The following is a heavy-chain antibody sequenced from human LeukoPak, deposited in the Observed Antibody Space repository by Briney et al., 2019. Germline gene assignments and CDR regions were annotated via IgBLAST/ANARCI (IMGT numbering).Heavy chain of an antibody. V-gene: IGHV4-59*08. J-gene: IGHJ3*01. D-gene: IGHD3-22*01. CDR2: IYNSANT. CDR3: ARRFSSRSDGTAYFYGHGTFDV. Sequence: PSETLSLTCSVSRDSISSSYWCWIRQPPGKGLEWIGNIYNSANTNYNPSLQSRVTMSVDTSKSQFSLQLTSVSAADTAVYYCARRFSSRSDGTAYFYGHGTFDVWGQGTLVTVSS. CDR1: RDSISSSY.